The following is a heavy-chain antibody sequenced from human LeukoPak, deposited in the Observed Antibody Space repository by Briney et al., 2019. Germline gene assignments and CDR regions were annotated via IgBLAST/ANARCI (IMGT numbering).Heavy chain of an antibody. V-gene: IGHV1-8*01. Sequence: ASVKVSCKASGYTFTSYDINWVRQATGQGLEWMGWMNPNSGNTGYAQKFQGRVTMTRGTSISTAYMELSRLRSDDTAVYYCARVLQDDYVWGTYRPFDYWGQGTLVTVSS. CDR1: GYTFTSYD. CDR2: MNPNSGNT. D-gene: IGHD3-16*02. CDR3: ARVLQDDYVWGTYRPFDY. J-gene: IGHJ4*02.